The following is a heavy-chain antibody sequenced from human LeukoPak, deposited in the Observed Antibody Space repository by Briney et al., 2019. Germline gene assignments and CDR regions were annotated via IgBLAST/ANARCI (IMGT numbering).Heavy chain of an antibody. CDR2: ISGSGGST. Sequence: GGSLRLSCAASGFTFSSYGMSWVRQAPGKGLEWVSAISGSGGSTYYADSVKGRFTISRDNSKNTLYLQMNSLRAEDTAVYYCAKGFGPLLWCGELLGFDYWGQGTLVTVSS. V-gene: IGHV3-23*01. CDR3: AKGFGPLLWCGELLGFDY. CDR1: GFTFSSYG. J-gene: IGHJ4*02. D-gene: IGHD3-10*01.